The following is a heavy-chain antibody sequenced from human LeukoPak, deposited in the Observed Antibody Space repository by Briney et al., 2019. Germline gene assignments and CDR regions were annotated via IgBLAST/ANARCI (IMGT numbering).Heavy chain of an antibody. CDR3: AGRYYYDSSGYYYGPLVSDY. D-gene: IGHD3-22*01. V-gene: IGHV4-39*01. J-gene: IGHJ4*02. Sequence: PSETLSLTCTVSGSSISSSSYYWGWIRQPPGKGLEWIGSIYYSGSTYYNPSLKSRVTISVDTSKNQFSLKLSSVTAADTAVYYCAGRYYYDSSGYYYGPLVSDYWGQGTLVTVSS. CDR2: IYYSGST. CDR1: GSSISSSSYY.